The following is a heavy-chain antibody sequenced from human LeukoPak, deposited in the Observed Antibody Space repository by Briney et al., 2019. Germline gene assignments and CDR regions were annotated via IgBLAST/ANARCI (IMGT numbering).Heavy chain of an antibody. CDR1: GFTFSSNG. CDR3: ARLSGSYFDY. Sequence: PGRSLRLSCAASGFTFSSNGMLWARQAPGKGLEWVAVIWYDGSRKYYADSVKGRFTISRDNSKNMLYLQMNSLRAEDTAVYYCARLSGSYFDYWGQGTLVTVSS. CDR2: IWYDGSRK. J-gene: IGHJ4*02. V-gene: IGHV3-33*01. D-gene: IGHD1-26*01.